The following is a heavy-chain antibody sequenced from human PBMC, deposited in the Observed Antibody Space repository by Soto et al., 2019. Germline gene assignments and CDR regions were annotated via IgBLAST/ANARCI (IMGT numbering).Heavy chain of an antibody. CDR2: ISSSSSYI. V-gene: IGHV3-21*01. CDR1: GFTFSSYS. D-gene: IGHD4-17*01. CDR3: AREIDYGDSNLYYYYYGMDV. Sequence: PGGSLRLSCAPSGFTFSSYSMNWVRQAPGKGLEWVSSISSSSSYIYYADSVKGPFTISRDNAKNSLYLQMNSLRAEDTAVYYCAREIDYGDSNLYYYYYGMDVWGQGTTVTVSS. J-gene: IGHJ6*02.